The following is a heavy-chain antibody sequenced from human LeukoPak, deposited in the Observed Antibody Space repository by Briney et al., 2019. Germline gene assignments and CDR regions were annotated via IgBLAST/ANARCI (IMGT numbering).Heavy chain of an antibody. Sequence: VASVKVSFKASGYTFTIYGISWVGQAPGQGRERMGWISAYNGNTNYAQKLQGRGTITTETTTSKDYMELRRLRADDTAVYFCASAIAPRPTYDAFDIWGQGTMVTVSS. CDR3: ASAIAPRPTYDAFDI. CDR2: ISAYNGNT. V-gene: IGHV1-18*01. CDR1: GYTFTIYG. J-gene: IGHJ3*02. D-gene: IGHD6-6*01.